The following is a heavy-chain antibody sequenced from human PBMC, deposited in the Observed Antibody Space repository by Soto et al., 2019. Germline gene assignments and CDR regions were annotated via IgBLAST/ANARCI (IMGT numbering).Heavy chain of an antibody. CDR1: GSTFSSYS. CDR2: ISYDGSKK. CDR3: ATEDMPAAGNNPHI. J-gene: IGHJ4*02. V-gene: IGHV3-30-3*01. D-gene: IGHD6-13*01. Sequence: GSLILSCAASGSTFSSYSMHWVRQAPGKGLEWVAVISYDGSKKYYADSVKGRFTISRDNSKNTLYLQMNSLRPEDPAVYYCATEDMPAAGNNPHIWGLGILVTVSS.